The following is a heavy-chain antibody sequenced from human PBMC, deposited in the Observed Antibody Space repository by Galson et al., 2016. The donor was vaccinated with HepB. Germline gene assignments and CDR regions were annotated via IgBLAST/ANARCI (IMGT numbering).Heavy chain of an antibody. CDR3: ALGPSYYFDY. CDR2: INAGNGNP. D-gene: IGHD6-6*01. V-gene: IGHV1-3*01. Sequence: SVKVSCKASGYTFTTYVIHWVRQAPGQSLEWMGWINAGNGNPKYSQNFQGRVTITRDTSATTAYMELSSLRSEDTAVYYCALGPSYYFDYWGQGTLVTVSS. J-gene: IGHJ4*02. CDR1: GYTFTTYV.